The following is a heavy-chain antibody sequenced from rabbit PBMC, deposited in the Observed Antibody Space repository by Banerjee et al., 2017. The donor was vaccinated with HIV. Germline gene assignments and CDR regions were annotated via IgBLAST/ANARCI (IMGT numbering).Heavy chain of an antibody. V-gene: IGHV1S40*01. CDR3: ARWITSDFYGDL. CDR2: IQTTSGTT. J-gene: IGHJ3*01. CDR1: GFSFSDTYW. Sequence: QSLEESGGALVKPGTSLTLTCTASGFSFSDTYWVCWIRQAPGKGLEWIVCIQTTSGTTHYASWTKGRFTISKTSSTTVTLQMTSLTAADTATYFCARWITSDFYGDLWGQGTLVTVS. D-gene: IGHD1-1*01.